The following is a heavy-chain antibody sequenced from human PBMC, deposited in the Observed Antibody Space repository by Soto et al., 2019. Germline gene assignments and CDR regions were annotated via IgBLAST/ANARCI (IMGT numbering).Heavy chain of an antibody. J-gene: IGHJ6*02. V-gene: IGHV3-53*01. Sequence: EVQLVESGGGLIQPGGSLRLSCAASGFTVSSNYMSWVRQAPGKGLEWVSVIYSGGSTYYADSEKGRFTISRDNSKNTLYLQMNSLRAEDTAVYYCVRHSVWAPTGAWLSYGMDVWGQGTTVTVSS. CDR2: IYSGGST. CDR1: GFTVSSNY. CDR3: VRHSVWAPTGAWLSYGMDV. D-gene: IGHD3-22*01.